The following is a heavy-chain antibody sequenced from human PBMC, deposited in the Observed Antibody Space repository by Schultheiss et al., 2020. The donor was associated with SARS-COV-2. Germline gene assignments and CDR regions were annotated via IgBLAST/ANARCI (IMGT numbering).Heavy chain of an antibody. CDR2: ISYVGSNT. CDR1: GFTVSSNY. J-gene: IGHJ4*02. CDR3: ARDLWILY. Sequence: GESLKISCAASGFTVSSNYMSWVRQAPGKGLEWEILISYVGSNTYYADSVKGRFTISRDNSKNTLYLQMNSLRAEDTAVYYCARDLWILYWGQGTLVTVSS. V-gene: IGHV3-30-3*01. D-gene: IGHD2-2*03.